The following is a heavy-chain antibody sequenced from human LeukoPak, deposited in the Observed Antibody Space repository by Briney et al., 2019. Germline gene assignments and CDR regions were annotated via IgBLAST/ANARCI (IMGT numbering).Heavy chain of an antibody. CDR1: GYTFTGYY. CDR3: AREEEKYSSSDPTVEPPPYYYYYMDV. CDR2: INPNSGGT. D-gene: IGHD6-13*01. Sequence: GASVKVSCKASGYTFTGYYMHWVRQAPGQGLEWMGWINPNSGGTNYAQKFQGRVTMTRDTSISTAYMELSRLRSDDTAVYYCAREEEKYSSSDPTVEPPPYYYYYMDVWGKGTTVTVSS. J-gene: IGHJ6*03. V-gene: IGHV1-2*02.